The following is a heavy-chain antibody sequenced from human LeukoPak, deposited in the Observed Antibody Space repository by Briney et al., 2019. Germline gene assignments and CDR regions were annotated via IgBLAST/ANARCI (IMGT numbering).Heavy chain of an antibody. J-gene: IGHJ5*02. CDR1: GGSISSSSYY. Sequence: SETLSLTCTVSGGSISSSSYYWSWIRQPPGKGLEWIGYIYHSGSTYYNPSLKSRVTISVDRSKNQFSLKLSSVTAADTAVYYCARGRDQLPPSNWFDPWGQGTLVTVSS. CDR3: ARGRDQLPPSNWFDP. D-gene: IGHD2-2*01. CDR2: IYHSGST. V-gene: IGHV4-30-2*01.